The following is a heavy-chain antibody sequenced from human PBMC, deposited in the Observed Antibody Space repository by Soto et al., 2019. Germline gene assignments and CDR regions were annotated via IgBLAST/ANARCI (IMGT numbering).Heavy chain of an antibody. CDR1: GFTFSDYW. V-gene: IGHV3-7*03. Sequence: LRLSCAASGFTFSDYWMSWVRQAPGKGLEWVANIKKDGTEKLYVDSVKGRFTISRDNTKNSVYLQVNNLKVEDTAVYYCARVGYYYDSVGYYSWGQGTRVTVSS. J-gene: IGHJ4*02. CDR2: IKKDGTEK. CDR3: ARVGYYYDSVGYYS. D-gene: IGHD3-22*01.